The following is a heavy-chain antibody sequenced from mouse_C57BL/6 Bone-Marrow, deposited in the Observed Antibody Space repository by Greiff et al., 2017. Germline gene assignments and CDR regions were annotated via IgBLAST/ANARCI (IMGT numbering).Heavy chain of an antibody. CDR1: GFTFSDYY. D-gene: IGHD2-3*01. CDR3: ARHDDGYPYYFDD. Sequence: DVHLVESGGGLVQPGGSLKLSCAASGFTFSDYYMYWVRQTPEKRLEWVAYISNGGGSTYYPDTVKGRVTISRDNAKNTLYLQMSRLKSEDTAMYYCARHDDGYPYYFDDWGQGTTLTVSS. CDR2: ISNGGGST. J-gene: IGHJ2*01. V-gene: IGHV5-12*01.